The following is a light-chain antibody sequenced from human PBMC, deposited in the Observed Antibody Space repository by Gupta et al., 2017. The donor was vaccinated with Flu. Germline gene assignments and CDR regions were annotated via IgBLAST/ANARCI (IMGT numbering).Light chain of an antibody. J-gene: IGLJ3*02. CDR3: SSDTSSTTWV. CDR2: EVS. V-gene: IGLV2-14*01. CDR1: SSDVGGYNY. Sequence: ITISCTGPSSDVGGYNYVSWYQQHPGEAPKFMIYEVSNRPSGVSDRFSGSKSGNTASLTISGLQAEDEGDYYCSSDTSSTTWVFGGGTKLTVL.